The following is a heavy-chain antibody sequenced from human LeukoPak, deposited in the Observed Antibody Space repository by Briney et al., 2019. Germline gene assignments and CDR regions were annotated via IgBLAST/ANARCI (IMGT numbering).Heavy chain of an antibody. V-gene: IGHV5-51*01. J-gene: IGHJ5*02. Sequence: GESLKISCKGSGYSFTSHWIVWVRQMPGKGLEWMGLIFPGDSDTRYSPSFQGQVTISADKSTTTAYLQWSSLRASDTAMYYCARQVQTVVTPDSWFDPWGQGTLVTVSS. D-gene: IGHD4-23*01. CDR2: IFPGDSDT. CDR3: ARQVQTVVTPDSWFDP. CDR1: GYSFTSHW.